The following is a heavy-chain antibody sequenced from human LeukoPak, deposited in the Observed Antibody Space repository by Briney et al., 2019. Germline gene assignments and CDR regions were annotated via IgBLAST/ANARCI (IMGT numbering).Heavy chain of an antibody. V-gene: IGHV1-8*01. CDR2: MNPNSGNT. CDR3: ARYDYGDYDYAFDI. D-gene: IGHD4-17*01. CDR1: GYTFTSYD. J-gene: IGHJ3*02. Sequence: GASVKVSCKASGYTFTSYDINWVRQATGPGLEWMGWMNPNSGNTGYAQKFQGRVTITRNTSISTAYMELSSLRSEDTAVYYCARYDYGDYDYAFDIWGQGTMVTVSS.